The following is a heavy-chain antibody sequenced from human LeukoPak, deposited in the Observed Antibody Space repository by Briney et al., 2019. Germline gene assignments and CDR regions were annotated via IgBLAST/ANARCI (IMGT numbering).Heavy chain of an antibody. CDR3: ARAVGCHYDYVCGPSYYGMDG. D-gene: IGHD3-16*01. V-gene: IGHV4-59*01. Sequence: SETLSLTCTVSGGSISSYYWSWIRQPPGKGLEWIGYIYYSGSTNYNPSLKSRVTISVDTSKNQFSLKLSSVTAADTAVYYCARAVGCHYDYVCGPSYYGMDGCGQGTTVTVSS. CDR1: GGSISSYY. CDR2: IYYSGST. J-gene: IGHJ6*02.